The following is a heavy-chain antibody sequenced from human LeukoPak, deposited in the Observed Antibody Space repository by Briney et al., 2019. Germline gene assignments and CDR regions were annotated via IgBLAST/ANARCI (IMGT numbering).Heavy chain of an antibody. J-gene: IGHJ4*02. CDR2: ISYDGSNK. CDR3: AKDRYYYDSSGSIYFDY. CDR1: GFTFSSYG. Sequence: PGGSLRLSCAASGFTFSSYGMHWVRQAPGKGLEWVAVISYDGSNKYYADSVKGRFTISRDNSKNTLYLQMNSLRAEGTAVYYCAKDRYYYDSSGSIYFDYWGQGTLVTVSS. D-gene: IGHD3-22*01. V-gene: IGHV3-30*18.